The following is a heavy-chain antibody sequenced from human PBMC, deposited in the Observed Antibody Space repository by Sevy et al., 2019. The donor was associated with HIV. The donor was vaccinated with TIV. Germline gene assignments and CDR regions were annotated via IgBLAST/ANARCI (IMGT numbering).Heavy chain of an antibody. J-gene: IGHJ3*02. CDR1: GYTFTGYY. D-gene: IGHD2-2*01. CDR2: INPNSGGT. CDR3: ARVGVSAPVTSDAFDI. Sequence: ASVKVSCKASGYTFTGYYMHWVRQAPGQGLEWMGWINPNSGGTNYAQKFQGRVTMTRDTSISTAYMELSRLRSDDTAVYYCARVGVSAPVTSDAFDIWGQGTMVTVSS. V-gene: IGHV1-2*02.